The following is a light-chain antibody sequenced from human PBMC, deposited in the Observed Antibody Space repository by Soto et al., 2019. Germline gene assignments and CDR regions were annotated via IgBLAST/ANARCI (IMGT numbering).Light chain of an antibody. Sequence: EIVLTQSPGTLSLSPGERATLSCRASQSVSSSYLAWYQHKPGQAPRLLMYGTSSRATDIPDRFSGSGSGTDFTLTISRLEPEDFAVYYCQQYDTSPETFGQGTKVEIK. V-gene: IGKV3-20*01. CDR3: QQYDTSPET. CDR2: GTS. J-gene: IGKJ1*01. CDR1: QSVSSSY.